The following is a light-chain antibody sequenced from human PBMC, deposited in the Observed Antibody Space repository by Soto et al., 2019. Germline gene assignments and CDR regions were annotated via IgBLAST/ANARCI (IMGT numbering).Light chain of an antibody. J-gene: IGKJ2*01. CDR1: QSVSSY. CDR3: QQRTSLSRT. Sequence: EIVWTKSPATLSLSPGERATLSCRASQSVSSYLAWYQQKPGQAPRLLIYDASNRASGVPARFSGSGSGTDFSLTISSLEPEDFAVYYCQQRTSLSRTFGQGTKLEIK. CDR2: DAS. V-gene: IGKV3-11*01.